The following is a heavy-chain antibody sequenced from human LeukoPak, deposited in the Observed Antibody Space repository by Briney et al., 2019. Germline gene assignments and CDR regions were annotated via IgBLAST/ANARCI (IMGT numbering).Heavy chain of an antibody. V-gene: IGHV4-59*01. CDR1: GASLSPNY. D-gene: IGHD3-10*01. CDR2: IYYSGST. Sequence: PSETLSLTCTVSGASLSPNYWSWIRQPAGKGLGWIGYIYYSGSTDYNPSLKSRVTISVDTSKNQVSLKLNSVTAADTAVYYCARGHYGSGTGTYPDWGQGTLVTVSS. J-gene: IGHJ4*02. CDR3: ARGHYGSGTGTYPD.